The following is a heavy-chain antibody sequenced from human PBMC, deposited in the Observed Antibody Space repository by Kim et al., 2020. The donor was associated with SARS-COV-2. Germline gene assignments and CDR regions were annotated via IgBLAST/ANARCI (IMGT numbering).Heavy chain of an antibody. CDR3: AREGEQQVLDY. V-gene: IGHV3-30*04. CDR1: GFTFSSYA. Sequence: GGSLRLSCAASGFTFSSYAIHWVRQAPGKGLEWVAVISYDGNNIYYADSVKGRFTISRDNSKNTLYLQMNSLRPEDTAVYYCAREGEQQVLDYWGQGTLVTVSS. J-gene: IGHJ4*02. CDR2: ISYDGNNI. D-gene: IGHD6-13*01.